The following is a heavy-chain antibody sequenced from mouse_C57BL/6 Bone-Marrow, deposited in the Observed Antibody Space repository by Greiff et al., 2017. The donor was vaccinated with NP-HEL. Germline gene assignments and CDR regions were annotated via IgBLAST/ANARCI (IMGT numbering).Heavy chain of an antibody. J-gene: IGHJ3*01. CDR2: IRNKANNHAT. Sequence: EVQRVESGGGLVQPGGSMKLSCAASGFTFSDAWMDWVRQSPEKGLEWVAEIRNKANNHATYYAESVKGRFTISRDDSKSSVYLQMNSLRAEDTGIYYCTRNYGSSAWFAYWGQGTLVTVSA. V-gene: IGHV6-6*01. D-gene: IGHD1-1*01. CDR1: GFTFSDAW. CDR3: TRNYGSSAWFAY.